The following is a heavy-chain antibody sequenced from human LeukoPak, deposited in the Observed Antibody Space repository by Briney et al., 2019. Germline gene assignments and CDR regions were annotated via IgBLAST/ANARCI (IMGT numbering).Heavy chain of an antibody. J-gene: IGHJ5*02. D-gene: IGHD1-14*01. CDR3: ARDHLLFRQPPNWFDP. V-gene: IGHV1-2*02. Sequence: GASVKVSCKASGYTFTGYYMHWVRQAPGQGLEWMGWINPDSGGTKYAQKFQDRVTMTSDTSISTAYMELSRLRSDDTAVYYCARDHLLFRQPPNWFDPWGQETLVTVSS. CDR1: GYTFTGYY. CDR2: INPDSGGT.